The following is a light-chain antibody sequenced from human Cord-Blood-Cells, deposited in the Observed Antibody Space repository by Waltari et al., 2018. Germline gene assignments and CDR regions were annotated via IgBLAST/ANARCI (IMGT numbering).Light chain of an antibody. V-gene: IGKV1-6*01. CDR1: QGIRND. Sequence: AIQMTQSPSSLSASVGDRVTITCRASQGIRNDLGWYQQKPGKAPKLLIDAASSLQSGVPSRLSGSGSGTDFTLTISSLQPEDFATYYCLQDYNYPYTFGQGTKLEIK. CDR3: LQDYNYPYT. CDR2: AAS. J-gene: IGKJ2*01.